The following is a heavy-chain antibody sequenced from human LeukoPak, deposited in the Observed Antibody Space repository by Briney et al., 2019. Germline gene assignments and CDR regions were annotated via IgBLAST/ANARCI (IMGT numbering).Heavy chain of an antibody. D-gene: IGHD7-27*01. J-gene: IGHJ4*03. V-gene: IGHV3-74*01. Sequence: GGSLRLSCAASGFTFISYWMHWVRQAPGKGLVWVSRINSEGSSASYADSVKGRFTISRDNAKNTLFLQMTSLRAEDTAVYYCANALMGSYFECWGQGTLVTVSS. CDR3: ANALMGSYFEC. CDR1: GFTFISYW. CDR2: INSEGSSA.